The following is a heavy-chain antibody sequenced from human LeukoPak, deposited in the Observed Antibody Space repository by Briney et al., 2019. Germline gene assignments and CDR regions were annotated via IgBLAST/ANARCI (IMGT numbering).Heavy chain of an antibody. D-gene: IGHD6-13*01. CDR2: IFHSGSS. Sequence: SETLSLTCTVSGGSISSSSYYWGWIRQPPGKGLDWIGSIFHSGSSNYNPSLKSRVTISVDTSKNQFSLRLSSVTAADTAVYYCAGVWSSSWFDYYYYMDVWGKGTTVTISS. J-gene: IGHJ6*03. CDR1: GGSISSSSYY. CDR3: AGVWSSSWFDYYYYMDV. V-gene: IGHV4-39*07.